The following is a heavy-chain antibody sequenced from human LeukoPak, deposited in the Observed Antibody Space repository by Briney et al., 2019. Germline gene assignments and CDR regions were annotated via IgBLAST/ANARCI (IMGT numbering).Heavy chain of an antibody. CDR3: ARYFYDSSGSSSDAFDI. CDR1: GYTFTIFY. Sequence: GASVKVSCKASGYTFTIFYMHWVRQAPGQGLEWMGWINPNSGGTNYAQRFQGRATMTRDTSMSTAYMELSRLRSDDSAVYYCARYFYDSSGSSSDAFDIWGQGTMVTVSS. J-gene: IGHJ3*02. D-gene: IGHD3-22*01. CDR2: INPNSGGT. V-gene: IGHV1-2*02.